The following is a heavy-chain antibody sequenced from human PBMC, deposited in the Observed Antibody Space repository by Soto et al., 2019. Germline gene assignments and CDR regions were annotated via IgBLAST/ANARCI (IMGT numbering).Heavy chain of an antibody. J-gene: IGHJ3*02. CDR3: AAITMIVAYAFDI. D-gene: IGHD3-22*01. CDR1: GFTFSDYY. V-gene: IGHV3-11*06. CDR2: ISSSSSYI. Sequence: GGSLRLSCAASGFTFSDYYMSWIRQAPGKGLEWLSYISSSSSYIHYADSVKGRFTISRDNSKNTLYLQMNSLRAEDTAVYYCAAITMIVAYAFDIWGQGTMVTVSS.